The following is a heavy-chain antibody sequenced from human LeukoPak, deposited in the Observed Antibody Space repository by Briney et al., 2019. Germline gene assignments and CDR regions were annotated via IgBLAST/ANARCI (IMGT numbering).Heavy chain of an antibody. V-gene: IGHV4-39*01. J-gene: IGHJ4*02. CDR2: IYYSGST. CDR3: ARHDCGGGCFSRPNYYFDS. D-gene: IGHD2-21*02. Sequence: SETLSLTCTVSGGSISSSTYYWGWIRQAPGKGLEWIGSIYYSGSTYYDLSLKSRITISVDTSKNQFSLQLRSVTAADTAVYYCARHDCGGGCFSRPNYYFDSWGQGTLVTVSS. CDR1: GGSISSSTYY.